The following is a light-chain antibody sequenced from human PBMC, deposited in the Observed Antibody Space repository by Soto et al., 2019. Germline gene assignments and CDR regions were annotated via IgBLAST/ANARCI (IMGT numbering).Light chain of an antibody. V-gene: IGLV2-14*01. Sequence: QSALTQPASVSGSPGQSITISCTGTSSDVGDYNYVSWYQQNPGKAPKLMIYEVSNRPSGVSNRFSGSKSGNTASLIISGLQAEDEADYYCSSYTSSNTWVFGGGTKLTVL. CDR1: SSDVGDYNY. CDR3: SSYTSSNTWV. CDR2: EVS. J-gene: IGLJ3*02.